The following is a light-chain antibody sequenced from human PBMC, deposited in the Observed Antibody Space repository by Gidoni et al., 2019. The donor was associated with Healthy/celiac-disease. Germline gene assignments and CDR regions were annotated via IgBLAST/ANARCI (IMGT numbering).Light chain of an antibody. CDR3: SSYTSSSTLVV. V-gene: IGLV2-14*01. CDR2: EVS. CDR1: SSDVGGYNY. Sequence: QSALTQPASVSGSPGQSITIPCTVTSSDVGGYNYVSWYQQHPGKAPKLMIYEVSNRPSGVSNRFSGSKSGNTASLTISGLQAEDEADYYCSSYTSSSTLVVFGGGTKLTVL. J-gene: IGLJ2*01.